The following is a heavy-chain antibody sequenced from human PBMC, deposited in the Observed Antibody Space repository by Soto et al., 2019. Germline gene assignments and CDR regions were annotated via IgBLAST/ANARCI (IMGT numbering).Heavy chain of an antibody. V-gene: IGHV1-69*01. J-gene: IGHJ3*02. D-gene: IGHD6-13*01. CDR3: ARDLASAAAELGAFDI. CDR2: IIPIFGTA. Sequence: QVQLVQSGAEVKKPGSSVKVSCEASGGTFSSYAISWVRQAPGQGLEWMGGIIPIFGTANYAQKFQGRVTITADESTSTAYMELSSLRSEDTAVYYCARDLASAAAELGAFDIWGQGTMVTVSS. CDR1: GGTFSSYA.